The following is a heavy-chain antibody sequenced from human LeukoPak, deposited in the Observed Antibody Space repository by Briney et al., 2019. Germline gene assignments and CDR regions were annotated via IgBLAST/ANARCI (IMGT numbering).Heavy chain of an antibody. CDR1: GFTFSSYA. Sequence: PGGSPRLSCAASGFTFSSYAMSWVRQAPGKGLEWVSAISGSGGSTYYADSVKGRFTISRDNSKNTPYLQMNSLRAEDTAVYYCATYSSSWYCFDYWGQGTLVTVSS. J-gene: IGHJ4*02. D-gene: IGHD6-13*01. CDR2: ISGSGGST. V-gene: IGHV3-23*01. CDR3: ATYSSSWYCFDY.